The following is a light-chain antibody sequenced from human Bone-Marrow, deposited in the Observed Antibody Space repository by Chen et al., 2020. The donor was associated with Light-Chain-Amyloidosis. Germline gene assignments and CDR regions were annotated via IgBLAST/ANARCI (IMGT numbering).Light chain of an antibody. CDR3: QSADSSGTYEEI. Sequence: SYELTQPPSVSVSPGQTARITCSGDDLPTKYAHWYQQKPGQAPVLVIHRDTERPSGISERFSGSSSGTTATLTISGVQAEDEADYHCQSADSSGTYEEIFGGGTKLTVL. V-gene: IGLV3-25*03. CDR2: RDT. J-gene: IGLJ2*01. CDR1: DLPTKY.